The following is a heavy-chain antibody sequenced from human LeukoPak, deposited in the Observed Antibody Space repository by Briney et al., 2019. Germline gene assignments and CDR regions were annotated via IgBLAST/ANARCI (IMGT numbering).Heavy chain of an antibody. J-gene: IGHJ4*02. CDR1: GFTFGDYA. V-gene: IGHV3-49*04. Sequence: GGSLTLFCTTCGFTFGDYAMSWVRQAPGKGLEWVGFIRSKAFRGTTKYAASVQGRFTISRDDSKSIAYLQTNSLKTEDTAMYYCTSVYDTSAYYHSGIDYWGQGTLVTVSS. CDR3: TSVYDTSAYYHSGIDY. CDR2: IRSKAFRGTT. D-gene: IGHD4/OR15-4a*01.